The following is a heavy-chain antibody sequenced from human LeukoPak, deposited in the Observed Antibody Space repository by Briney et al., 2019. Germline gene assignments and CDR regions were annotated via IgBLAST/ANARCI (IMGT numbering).Heavy chain of an antibody. CDR1: GGSISSYY. J-gene: IGHJ4*02. CDR3: AREGVTKYYFDY. D-gene: IGHD4-11*01. V-gene: IGHV4-59*01. CDR2: IYYSGST. Sequence: TSETLSLTCTVSGGSISSYYWSWIRQPPGKGLEWIGYIYYSGSTDYNPSLKSRVTISVDTSKNQFSLKLSSVTAADTAVYCCAREGVTKYYFDYWGQGTLVTVSS.